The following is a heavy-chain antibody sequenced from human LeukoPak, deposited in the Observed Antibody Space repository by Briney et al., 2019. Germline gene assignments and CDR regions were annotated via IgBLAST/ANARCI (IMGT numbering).Heavy chain of an antibody. D-gene: IGHD3-22*01. V-gene: IGHV4-59*01. CDR2: IYYSGST. Sequence: SETLSLTCTVSGGSISSYYWSWIRQPPGKGLEWIGYIYYSGSTNYNPSLKSRVTISVDTSKNQFSLKLSSVTAADTAVYYCARSEKYYYDSSGYYYEPYAFDIWGQGTMVTVSS. J-gene: IGHJ3*02. CDR3: ARSEKYYYDSSGYYYEPYAFDI. CDR1: GGSISSYY.